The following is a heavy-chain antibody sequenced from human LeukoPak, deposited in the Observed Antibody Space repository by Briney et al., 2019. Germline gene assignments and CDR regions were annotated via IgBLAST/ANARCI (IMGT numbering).Heavy chain of an antibody. CDR1: GYTFTSYD. CDR3: AISFVVVPAAIPYDAFDI. Sequence: ASVKVSCKASGYTFTSYDINWVRQATGQGLEWMGWMNPNSGNTGYAQKFQGRVTITRNTSISKAYMELSSLRSEDTAVYYCAISFVVVPAAIPYDAFDIWGQGTMVTVSS. D-gene: IGHD2-2*02. J-gene: IGHJ3*02. CDR2: MNPNSGNT. V-gene: IGHV1-8*03.